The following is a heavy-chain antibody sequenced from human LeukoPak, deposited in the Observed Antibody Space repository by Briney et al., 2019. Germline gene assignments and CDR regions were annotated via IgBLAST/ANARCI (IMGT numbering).Heavy chain of an antibody. Sequence: PGGSLRLSCAASGFTFSAYAMSWVRQAPGKGLEWVSGINWNGGSTGYADSVKGRFTISRDNAKNTLYMQMNSLRAEDTAVYYCAKLVTHFDYWGQGTLVTVSS. D-gene: IGHD4-23*01. CDR3: AKLVTHFDY. J-gene: IGHJ4*02. V-gene: IGHV3-20*04. CDR2: INWNGGST. CDR1: GFTFSAYA.